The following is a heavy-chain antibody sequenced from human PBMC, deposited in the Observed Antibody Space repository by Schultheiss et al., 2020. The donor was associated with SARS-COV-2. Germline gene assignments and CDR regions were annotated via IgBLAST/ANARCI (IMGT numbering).Heavy chain of an antibody. J-gene: IGHJ4*02. Sequence: GESLKISCAASGFTFSSYSMNWVRQAPGKGLEWVSYISSSGSTIYYADSVKGRFTISRDNAKNSLYLQMNSLRAEDTAVYYCARIKDSSSSLGYWGQGTLVTVSS. CDR3: ARIKDSSSSLGY. CDR1: GFTFSSYS. CDR2: ISSSGSTI. V-gene: IGHV3-48*04. D-gene: IGHD6-6*01.